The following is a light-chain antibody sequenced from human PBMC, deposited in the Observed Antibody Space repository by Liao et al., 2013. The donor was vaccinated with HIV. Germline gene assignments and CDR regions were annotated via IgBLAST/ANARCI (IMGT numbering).Light chain of an antibody. V-gene: IGLV3-21*04. Sequence: SYELTQPPSVSVAPGKTATITCGGNNIGTNSVHWYQQRPGQAPVLVIYYDNDRPSGIPERFSGANFGDTATLTISTVEVGDEADYYCQMWDDNSGVFGGGTKLTVL. CDR3: QMWDDNSGV. CDR1: NIGTNS. CDR2: YDN. J-gene: IGLJ2*01.